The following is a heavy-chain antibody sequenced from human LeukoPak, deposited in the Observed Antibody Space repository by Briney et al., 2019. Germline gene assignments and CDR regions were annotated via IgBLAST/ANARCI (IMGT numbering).Heavy chain of an antibody. J-gene: IGHJ4*02. V-gene: IGHV4-4*07. D-gene: IGHD3-10*01. CDR2: LYPSGSS. CDR3: ARDLSGSLYFDY. Sequence: SGTLSLTRTVSGASISPYYWNWIRQPAGKGLEWIGRLYPSGSSDYNPSLKSRVSISVGTSNNQFSLRVTSVTAADTAIYYCARDLSGSLYFDYWGQGILVTVSA. CDR1: GASISPYY.